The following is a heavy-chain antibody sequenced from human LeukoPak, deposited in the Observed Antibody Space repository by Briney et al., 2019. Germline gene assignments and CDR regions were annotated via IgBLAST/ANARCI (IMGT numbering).Heavy chain of an antibody. CDR3: AKSPYSGEYTEYFQH. CDR2: ISASGGTT. J-gene: IGHJ1*01. Sequence: PGGSLRLSCAASGFTFSSYAMSWVRQAPGKGLEWASTISASGGTTFYADSVKGRFTFPRDNSMNTLYLQMNSLRAEDTAVYYCAKSPYSGEYTEYFQHWGQGTLVTVSS. D-gene: IGHD1-26*01. V-gene: IGHV3-23*01. CDR1: GFTFSSYA.